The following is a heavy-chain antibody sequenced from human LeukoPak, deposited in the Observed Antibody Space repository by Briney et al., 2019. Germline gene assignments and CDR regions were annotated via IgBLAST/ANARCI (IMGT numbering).Heavy chain of an antibody. CDR1: GGSISSYY. Sequence: SETLSLTCTVSGGSISSYYWSWIRQPPGKGLEWIGYIYYSGSTNYNPSLKSRVTISVDTSKNQFSLKLSSVTAADTAVYYCARRGGWTRPCDYWGQGTLVTVSS. CDR3: ARRGGWTRPCDY. V-gene: IGHV4-59*08. J-gene: IGHJ4*02. D-gene: IGHD6-19*01. CDR2: IYYSGST.